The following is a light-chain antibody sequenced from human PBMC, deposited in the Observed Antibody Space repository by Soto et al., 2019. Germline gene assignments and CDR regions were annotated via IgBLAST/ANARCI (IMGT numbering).Light chain of an antibody. CDR1: QSVDSHY. J-gene: IGKJ1*01. CDR2: GAS. V-gene: IGKV3-20*01. CDR3: HQYASSPWT. Sequence: EIVLTQPPGTLSLSPIERATLSCRASQSVDSHYLAWYQQKPGQAPRLLIYGASSRATDIPDRFSGSGSGTDFTLTISSLEPEDLAAYYCHQYASSPWTFGQGTKVDIK.